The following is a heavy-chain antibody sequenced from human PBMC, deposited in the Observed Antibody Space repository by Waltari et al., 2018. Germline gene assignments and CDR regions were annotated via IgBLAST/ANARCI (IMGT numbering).Heavy chain of an antibody. CDR1: GGPIDSYD. Sequence: VKLRQSGPALVKSSETLSLTCSVSGGPIDSYDWTWNRQSPGKGLAWIGYISYTGTTNYNPSLESRVAISVDTSKNQLSLKLTSVTAADTAVYFCARRILHAAGSRGITDNYSMDVWGQGATVSVSS. V-gene: IGHV4-59*01. D-gene: IGHD3-10*01. CDR2: ISYTGTT. J-gene: IGHJ6*02. CDR3: ARRILHAAGSRGITDNYSMDV.